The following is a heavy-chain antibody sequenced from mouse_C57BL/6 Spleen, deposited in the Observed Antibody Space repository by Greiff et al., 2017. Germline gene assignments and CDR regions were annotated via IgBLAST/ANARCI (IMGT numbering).Heavy chain of an antibody. V-gene: IGHV5-9*01. CDR3: ARQAYGGGYAIDY. Sequence: EVKLVESGGGLVKPGGSLKLSCAASGFTFSSYTMSWVRQTPEKRLEWVATISGGGGNTYYPDSVKGRFTISRDNAENTLYLQMSSLRSEDTALYYCARQAYGGGYAIDYWGQGTSVTVSS. CDR2: ISGGGGNT. D-gene: IGHD1-1*02. CDR1: GFTFSSYT. J-gene: IGHJ4*01.